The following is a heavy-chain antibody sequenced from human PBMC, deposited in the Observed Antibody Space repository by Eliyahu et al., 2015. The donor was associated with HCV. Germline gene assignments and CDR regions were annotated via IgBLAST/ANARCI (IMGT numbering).Heavy chain of an antibody. V-gene: IGHV4-34*01. Sequence: QVQLQQWGAGLLKPSETLSLTCAVYGGSFSGYYWSWIRQPPGKGLEWIGEIKSWWKPQLPPSLKSRVTISVDTSKNQFSLKLSSVTAADTAVYYCARKATSGWRELYYYYYYMDVWGKGTTVTVSS. CDR2: IKSWWKP. CDR3: ARKATSGWRELYYYYYYMDV. CDR1: GGSFSGYY. D-gene: IGHD6-19*01. J-gene: IGHJ6*03.